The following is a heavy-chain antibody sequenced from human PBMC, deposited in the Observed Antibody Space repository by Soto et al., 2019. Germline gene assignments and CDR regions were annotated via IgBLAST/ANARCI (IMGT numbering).Heavy chain of an antibody. Sequence: SVKVSCKASGGTFSSYAISWVRQAPGQGLEWMGGIIPIFGTANYAQKFQGRVTITADESTSTAYTELSSLRSEDTAVYYCARADTYYDFWSGYYTRNYYYGMEVWGKGTTVTVSS. CDR3: ARADTYYDFWSGYYTRNYYYGMEV. V-gene: IGHV1-69*13. CDR1: GGTFSSYA. CDR2: IIPIFGTA. J-gene: IGHJ6*04. D-gene: IGHD3-3*01.